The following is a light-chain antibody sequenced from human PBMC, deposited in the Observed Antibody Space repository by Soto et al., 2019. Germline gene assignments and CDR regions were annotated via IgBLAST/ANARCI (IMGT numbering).Light chain of an antibody. J-gene: IGKJ2*01. V-gene: IGKV3-11*01. CDR2: DAS. CDR3: QQRSNWPPYT. CDR1: QSVSSY. Sequence: EIVLTQSPATLSLSPGERATLSCRASQSVSSYLAWYQQKPGQAPRLLIYDASNRATGIPARLSGSESGTDFTLTIRSLEPEDFAVYYCQQRSNWPPYTFGQGTKLEIK.